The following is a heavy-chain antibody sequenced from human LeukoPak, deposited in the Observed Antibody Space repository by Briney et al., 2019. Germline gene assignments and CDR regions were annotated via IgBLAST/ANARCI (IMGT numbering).Heavy chain of an antibody. CDR2: IYYSGST. J-gene: IGHJ4*02. CDR1: GGSLSSYY. D-gene: IGHD3-22*01. V-gene: IGHV4-59*01. CDR3: ARYYYDSSGYYFDY. Sequence: PSETLSLTCTVSGGSLSSYYWSWVRQPPGKGVEGVGYIYYSGSTNYNPSPNSRVTISVDTSKNQFSLKLSSVTAADTAVYYCARYYYDSSGYYFDYWGQGTLVTVSS.